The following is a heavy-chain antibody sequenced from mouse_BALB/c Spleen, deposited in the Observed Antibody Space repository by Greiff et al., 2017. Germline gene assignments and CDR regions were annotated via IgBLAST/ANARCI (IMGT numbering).Heavy chain of an antibody. CDR2: ILPGSGST. Sequence: QVQLQQSGAELMKPGASVKISCKATGYTFSSYWIEWVKQRPGHGLEWIGEILPGSGSTNYNEKFKGKATFTADTSSNTAYMQLSSLTSEDSAVYYCARGGGNSPFDYWGQGTTLTVSS. CDR3: ARGGGNSPFDY. D-gene: IGHD2-1*01. V-gene: IGHV1-9*01. J-gene: IGHJ2*01. CDR1: GYTFSSYW.